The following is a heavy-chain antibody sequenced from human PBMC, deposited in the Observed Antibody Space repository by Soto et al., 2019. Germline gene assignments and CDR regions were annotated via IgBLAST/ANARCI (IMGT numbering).Heavy chain of an antibody. CDR2: IKEDGSEK. J-gene: IGHJ4*02. D-gene: IGHD6-13*01. CDR3: ARDPGYSSSWYLDY. V-gene: IGHV3-7*01. Sequence: WRPMRVPWAAAGGNSISLGSSWISKAKGKGLEWVANIKEDGSEKYYVDSVKGRFTISRDNAKNTLYLQMNSLRAEDTAVYYCARDPGYSSSWYLDYWGQGTLVTVSS. CDR1: GGNSISLG.